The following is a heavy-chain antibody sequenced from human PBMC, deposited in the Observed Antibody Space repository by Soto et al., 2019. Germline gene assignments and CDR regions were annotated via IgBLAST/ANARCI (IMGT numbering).Heavy chain of an antibody. D-gene: IGHD6-13*01. V-gene: IGHV4-59*01. Sequence: SETLSLTCTVSGCSISSYYWSWIRQPPGKGLEWIGYIYYSGSTNYNPSLKSRVTISVDTSKNQFSLKLSSVTAADTAVYYCARGNGSSSWYWDYYYGMDVWGQGTTVTVSS. CDR2: IYYSGST. J-gene: IGHJ6*02. CDR3: ARGNGSSSWYWDYYYGMDV. CDR1: GCSISSYY.